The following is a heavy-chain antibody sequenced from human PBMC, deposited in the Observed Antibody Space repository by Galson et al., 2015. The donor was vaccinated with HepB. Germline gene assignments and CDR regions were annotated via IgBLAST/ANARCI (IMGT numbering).Heavy chain of an antibody. D-gene: IGHD3-3*01. J-gene: IGHJ6*02. CDR1: GFTFSSYS. V-gene: IGHV3-23*01. Sequence: SLRLSCAASGFTFSSYSMNWVRQAPGKGLEWVSAISGSGGSTYYADSVKGRFTISRDNSKNTLYLQMNSLRAEDTAVYYCAKDEGFGVVIIYYYYGMDVWGQGTTVTVSS. CDR3: AKDEGFGVVIIYYYYGMDV. CDR2: ISGSGGST.